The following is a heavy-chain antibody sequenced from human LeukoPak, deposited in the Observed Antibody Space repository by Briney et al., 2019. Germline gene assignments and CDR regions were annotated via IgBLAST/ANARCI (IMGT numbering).Heavy chain of an antibody. CDR1: GFTFSNDA. V-gene: IGHV3-23*01. CDR3: AKDSAYYYDSSGLDY. CDR2: ISGNGGRT. Sequence: GGSLRLSCAASGFTFSNDAMSWVRQAPGKGLEWVSGISGNGGRTYYADSVKGRFTISRDNSKNSLYLQMNSLRAEDTALYYCAKDSAYYYDSSGLDYWGQGTLVTVSS. D-gene: IGHD3-22*01. J-gene: IGHJ4*02.